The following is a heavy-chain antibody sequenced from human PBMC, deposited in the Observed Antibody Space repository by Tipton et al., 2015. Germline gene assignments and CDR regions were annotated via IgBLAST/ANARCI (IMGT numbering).Heavy chain of an antibody. V-gene: IGHV4-31*03. CDR1: GDPISSGGYY. J-gene: IGHJ4*02. D-gene: IGHD5-12*01. CDR2: IHYSGST. CDR3: ASTAGVVATLDY. Sequence: TLSLTCTVSGDPISSGGYYWSWIRQHPGKGLEWIGYIHYSGSTYYNPSLKSRVTISADTSKNQFSLKLSSVTAADTAVYYCASTAGVVATLDYWGQGTLVTVSS.